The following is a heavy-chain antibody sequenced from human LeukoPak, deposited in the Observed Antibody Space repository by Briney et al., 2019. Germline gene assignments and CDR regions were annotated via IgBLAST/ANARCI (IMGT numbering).Heavy chain of an antibody. Sequence: GGSLRLSCAASGFTFSSYGMHWVRQAPGKGLEWVAVIWYDGSNKYYADSVKGRFTISRDNSKNTLYLQMNSLRAEDTAVYYCAKDGHKRGGGDCCFDYWGQGTLVTVSS. CDR1: GFTFSSYG. CDR2: IWYDGSNK. CDR3: AKDGHKRGGGDCCFDY. D-gene: IGHD2-21*02. V-gene: IGHV3-30*02. J-gene: IGHJ4*02.